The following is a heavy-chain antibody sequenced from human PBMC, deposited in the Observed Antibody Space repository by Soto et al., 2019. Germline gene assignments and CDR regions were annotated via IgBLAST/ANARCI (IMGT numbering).Heavy chain of an antibody. CDR3: ARGRDSAQDLDY. Sequence: SETLSLTCTVSGGSISSGGYYWSWIRQHPGKGLEWIGYIYYSGSTYYNPSLKSRVTISVDTSKNQFSLKLSSVTAADTAVYYCARGRDSAQDLDYWGQGTLVTVSS. D-gene: IGHD1-26*01. CDR2: IYYSGST. J-gene: IGHJ4*02. CDR1: GGSISSGGYY. V-gene: IGHV4-31*03.